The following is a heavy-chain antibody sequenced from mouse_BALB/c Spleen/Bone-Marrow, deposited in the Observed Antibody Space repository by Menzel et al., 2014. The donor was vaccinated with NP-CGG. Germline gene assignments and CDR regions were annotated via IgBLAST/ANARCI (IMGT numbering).Heavy chain of an antibody. Sequence: VQGVESGPGLVAPSQSLSITCTVSGFSLXGYGVNWVRQPPGKGLEWLGMVWGDGSTDYNSALKSRLSISKDNSKSQVFLKMNSLQTDDTARYYCARTLGHYAMDYWGQGTSVTVSS. CDR2: VWGDGST. D-gene: IGHD4-1*01. V-gene: IGHV2-6-7*01. CDR3: ARTLGHYAMDY. CDR1: GFSLXGYG. J-gene: IGHJ4*01.